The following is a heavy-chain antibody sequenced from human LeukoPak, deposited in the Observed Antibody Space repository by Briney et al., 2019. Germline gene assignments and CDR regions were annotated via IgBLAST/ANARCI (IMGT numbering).Heavy chain of an antibody. D-gene: IGHD2-2*01. CDR2: IRSKANSYAT. CDR1: GFTFSGSA. J-gene: IGHJ4*02. CDR3: TSPTRTVDY. V-gene: IGHV3-73*01. Sequence: GGSLKLSCAASGFTFSGSAMHWVRQASGKGLEWVGRIRSKANSYATAYAASVKGRFTISRDDSKNTAYLQMNSLKTEDTAVYYCTSPTRTVDYWGQGTLVTVSS.